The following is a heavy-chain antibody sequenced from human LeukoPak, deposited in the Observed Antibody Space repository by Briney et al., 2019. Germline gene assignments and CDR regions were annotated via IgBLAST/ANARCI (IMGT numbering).Heavy chain of an antibody. CDR1: GGSFSGYY. CDR2: INHSGST. V-gene: IGHV4-34*01. Sequence: SETLSLTCAVYGGSFSGYYWSWIRQPPGKGLEWIGEINHSGSTNYNPSLKSRVTISVDTSKNQFSLKLSSVTAADTAVYYCALVGSSSWIYWGQGTLVTVSS. J-gene: IGHJ4*02. CDR3: ALVGSSSWIY. D-gene: IGHD6-13*01.